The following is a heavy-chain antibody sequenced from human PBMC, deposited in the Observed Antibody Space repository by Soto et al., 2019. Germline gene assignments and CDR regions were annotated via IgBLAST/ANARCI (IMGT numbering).Heavy chain of an antibody. CDR2: TYYRSKWYN. J-gene: IGHJ5*01. Sequence: SQTLSLTCVISGDSVSSSSVTWNWFRQSPSRGPEWLGRTYYRSKWYNDYAESVKSRITINPGTSKNQFSLHLNSVTPEDTAVYYCVRLIGNSWLDFWGQGTLVTVSS. D-gene: IGHD1-26*01. V-gene: IGHV6-1*01. CDR1: GDSVSSSSVT. CDR3: VRLIGNSWLDF.